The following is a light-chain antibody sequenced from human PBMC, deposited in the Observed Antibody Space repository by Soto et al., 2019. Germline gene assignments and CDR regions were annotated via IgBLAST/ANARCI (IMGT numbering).Light chain of an antibody. J-gene: IGLJ2*01. CDR2: TNT. CDR1: SSNIGSQP. V-gene: IGLV1-44*01. CDR3: AAGDDSLNGLV. Sequence: QSVLTQPPSASGTPGQRVTVSCSGSSSNIGSQPVNWYQQLPGTAPKLLIYTNTLRPSGVPDRFSGSKSGTSASLAISGLQSEDEADYYCAAGDDSLNGLVFGGGTKLTVL.